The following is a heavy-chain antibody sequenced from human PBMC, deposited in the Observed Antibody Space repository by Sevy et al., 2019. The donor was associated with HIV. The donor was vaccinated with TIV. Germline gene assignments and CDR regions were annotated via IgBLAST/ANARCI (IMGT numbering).Heavy chain of an antibody. Sequence: SETLSLTCAVYGGSFSGYYWSWIRQPPGKGLEWIGEINHSGSTNYNPSLKSRVTISVDTSKNQFSLKLSSVTAADTSVYYCASHFYYYGSSGYYTGLDYGMDVWGQGTTVTVSS. CDR2: INHSGST. D-gene: IGHD3-22*01. CDR1: GGSFSGYY. CDR3: ASHFYYYGSSGYYTGLDYGMDV. V-gene: IGHV4-34*01. J-gene: IGHJ6*02.